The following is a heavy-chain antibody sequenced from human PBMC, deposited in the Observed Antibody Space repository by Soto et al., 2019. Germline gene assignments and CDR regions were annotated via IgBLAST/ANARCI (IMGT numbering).Heavy chain of an antibody. J-gene: IGHJ4*02. CDR3: APSPATKWGDY. CDR2: ISSSSSYI. Sequence: VQLVQSGAEVKKPGSSVKVSCKASGGTFSSYSMNWVRQAPGKGLEWVSSISSSSSYIYYADSVKGRFTISRDNAKNSLYLQMNSLRAEDTAVYYCAPSPATKWGDYWGQGTLVTVSS. D-gene: IGHD2-8*01. V-gene: IGHV3-21*01. CDR1: GGTFSSYS.